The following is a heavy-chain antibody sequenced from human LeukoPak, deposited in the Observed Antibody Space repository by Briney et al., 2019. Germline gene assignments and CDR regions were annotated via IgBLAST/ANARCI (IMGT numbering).Heavy chain of an antibody. CDR1: GFTFSSYA. CDR3: SRNPTAYNWFDP. J-gene: IGHJ5*02. D-gene: IGHD1-14*01. V-gene: IGHV3-64*01. CDR2: ISSNGGST. Sequence: GGPLRLSCAASGFTFSSYAMHLVRQAPGKGLEYVSAISSNGGSTYYANSVKGRFTISRDNSKNTLYLQMGSLRAEDTAVYFCSRNPTAYNWFDPWGQGTLVTVSS.